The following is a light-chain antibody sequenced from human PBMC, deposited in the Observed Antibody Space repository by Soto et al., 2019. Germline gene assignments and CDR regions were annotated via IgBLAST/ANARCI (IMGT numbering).Light chain of an antibody. CDR3: HQYNSWPPET. Sequence: MTQSPSTLSGSVGDRVTISCWASQTISSWLAWYQQKPGQAPRLLISDASTRATGIPARFSGSGSGTEFTLTISSLQSEDFALYYCHQYNSWPPETFGQGTKVEIK. J-gene: IGKJ2*01. CDR1: QTISSW. V-gene: IGKV3-15*01. CDR2: DAS.